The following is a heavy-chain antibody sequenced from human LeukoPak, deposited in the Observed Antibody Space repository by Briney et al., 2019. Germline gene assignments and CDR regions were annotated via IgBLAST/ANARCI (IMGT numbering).Heavy chain of an antibody. V-gene: IGHV3-23*01. Sequence: GGSLRLSCAASGFTFSTYVVNWVRQAPGKGLEWVSTITGSGGSTYYADSVKGRFTISRDNSRSALYLQMNTLRVEDTAIYYCGRDWKLDYWGQGTLVTVSS. CDR2: ITGSGGST. CDR3: GRDWKLDY. D-gene: IGHD1-1*01. CDR1: GFTFSTYV. J-gene: IGHJ4*02.